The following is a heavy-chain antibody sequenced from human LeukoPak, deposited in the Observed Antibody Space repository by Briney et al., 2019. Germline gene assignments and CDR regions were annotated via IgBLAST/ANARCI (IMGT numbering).Heavy chain of an antibody. CDR3: ARDLKGSAWYVDY. CDR2: ISSSSTYA. CDR1: GFTFSDYY. Sequence: GGSLRLSCAASGFTFSDYYMSWIRQAPGKGLEWLSYISSSSTYANYADSVKGRFTISRDNAKNSLYLQMNSLRAEDTAVYYCARDLKGSAWYVDYWGQGTLVTVSS. D-gene: IGHD6-19*01. V-gene: IGHV3-11*05. J-gene: IGHJ4*02.